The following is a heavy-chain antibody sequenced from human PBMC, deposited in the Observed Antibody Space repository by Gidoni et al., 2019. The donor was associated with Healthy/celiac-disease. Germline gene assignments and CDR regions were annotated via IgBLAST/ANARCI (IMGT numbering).Heavy chain of an antibody. CDR1: GFTFSSYS. D-gene: IGHD1-7*01. Sequence: EVQLVESGGGLVQPGGSLRLSCAASGFTFSSYSMNWVRQAPGKGLEWVSYISSSSSTISYADSVKGRFTISRDNAKNSLYLQMNRLRAEDTAVYYCARGLELLDYWGQGTLVTVSS. CDR3: ARGLELLDY. J-gene: IGHJ4*02. CDR2: ISSSSSTI. V-gene: IGHV3-48*01.